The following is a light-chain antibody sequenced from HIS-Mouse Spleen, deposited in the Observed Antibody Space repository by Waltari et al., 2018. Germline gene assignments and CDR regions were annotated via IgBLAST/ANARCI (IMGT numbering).Light chain of an antibody. CDR1: NIGSKS. J-gene: IGLJ2*01. V-gene: IGLV3-21*03. CDR2: DAS. CDR3: QVWDSSSDHVV. Sequence: SYVLTQPPSVSVAPGKTARITCGGNNIGSKSVHWYQQKPGQAPVRGGYDASDRPSGIAGRFSGSNSGNTATLTISRVEAGDEADYYCQVWDSSSDHVVFGGGTKLTVL.